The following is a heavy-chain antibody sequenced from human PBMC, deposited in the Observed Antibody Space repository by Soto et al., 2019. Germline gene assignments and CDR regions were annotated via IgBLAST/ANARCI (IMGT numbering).Heavy chain of an antibody. V-gene: IGHV4-59*01. CDR1: GGSISSYY. D-gene: IGHD1-26*01. J-gene: IGHJ6*02. Sequence: PSETLSLTCTVSGGSISSYYWRWIRQPPGKGLEWIGYIYYSGSTNYNPSLKSRVTISVDTSKNQFSLKLSSVTAADTAVYYCARDRRGATPDYYYYYGMDVWGQGTTVTVSS. CDR2: IYYSGST. CDR3: ARDRRGATPDYYYYYGMDV.